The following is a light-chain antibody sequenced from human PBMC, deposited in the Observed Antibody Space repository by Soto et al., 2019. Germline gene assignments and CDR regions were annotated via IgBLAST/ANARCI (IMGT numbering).Light chain of an antibody. CDR2: GAS. CDR1: QNIRTY. CDR3: QQYDDLPFT. V-gene: IGKV1-33*01. J-gene: IGKJ3*01. Sequence: DIQMTQSPSSLSASVGDRVTITCQASQNIRTYLNWYQQKPGQAPKLLIDGASNLGIGVPSRFSGSRSGTDFTLTISSLQPEDIATYYCQQYDDLPFTFGPGTKVDI.